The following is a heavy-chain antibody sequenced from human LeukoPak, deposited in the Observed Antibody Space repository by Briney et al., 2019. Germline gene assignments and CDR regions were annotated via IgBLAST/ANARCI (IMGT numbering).Heavy chain of an antibody. CDR3: ARDRRDNWNGDAFDI. V-gene: IGHV1-18*01. Sequence: ASVKVSCKASGYTFTNYGITWVRQAPGQGLEWMGWISAKKGNTNYAQKLQGRVTMTTDTSTSTAYMELRSLRSDDPAVYYCARDRRDNWNGDAFDIWGQGTMVTVSS. CDR2: ISAKKGNT. D-gene: IGHD1-1*01. CDR1: GYTFTNYG. J-gene: IGHJ3*02.